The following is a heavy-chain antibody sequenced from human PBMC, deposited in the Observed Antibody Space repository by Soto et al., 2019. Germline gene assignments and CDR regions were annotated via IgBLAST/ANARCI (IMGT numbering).Heavy chain of an antibody. J-gene: IGHJ4*02. CDR3: ARWGGIAVATKQCFDY. CDR2: IYYSGST. V-gene: IGHV4-31*03. CDR1: GGSISSGGYY. D-gene: IGHD6-19*01. Sequence: SETLSLTCTVSGGSISSGGYYWSWIRQHPGKGLEWIGYIYYSGSTYYNPSLKSRVTISVDTSKNQFSLKLSSVTAADTAVYYCARWGGIAVATKQCFDYWGQGTLVTVSS.